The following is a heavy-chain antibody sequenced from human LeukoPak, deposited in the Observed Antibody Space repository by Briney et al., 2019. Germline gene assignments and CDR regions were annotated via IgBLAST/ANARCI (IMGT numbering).Heavy chain of an antibody. CDR3: TTSIWFGESYFGP. V-gene: IGHV3-15*01. Sequence: PGGSLRLSVAASGPPLSNAWMTWFPQAPGKGLEWVGRIKSKTDVGTTDYAAPVEGRFTISRDDSKNTLYLQMNSLKTEDTAVYYCTTSIWFGESYFGPWGQGTLVTVSS. J-gene: IGHJ5*02. CDR1: GPPLSNAW. D-gene: IGHD3-10*01. CDR2: IKSKTDVGTT.